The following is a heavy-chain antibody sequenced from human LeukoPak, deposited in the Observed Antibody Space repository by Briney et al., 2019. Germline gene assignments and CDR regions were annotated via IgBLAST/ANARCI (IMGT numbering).Heavy chain of an antibody. CDR1: GGSFSGYY. J-gene: IGHJ5*02. Sequence: PSETLSLTCAVYGGSFSGYYWSWIRQPSGKGLEWIGEINHSGSTNYNPSLKSRVTISVDTSKNQFSLKLSSVTAADTAVYYCARGRIVVVPAAILNWFDPWGQGTLVTVSS. V-gene: IGHV4-34*01. D-gene: IGHD2-2*01. CDR2: INHSGST. CDR3: ARGRIVVVPAAILNWFDP.